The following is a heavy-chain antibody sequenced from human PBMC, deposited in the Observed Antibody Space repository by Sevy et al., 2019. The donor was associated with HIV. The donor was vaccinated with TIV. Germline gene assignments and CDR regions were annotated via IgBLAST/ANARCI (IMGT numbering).Heavy chain of an antibody. Sequence: SETLSLTCAVSGVSVSSDTYYWSWIRQPPGKGLEWIGYVYHTGSTNYSPSFKRRVTISVDTSKNQFSLRLFSVAAADTAVYYCAREPYFSDNSCYYWAYWGQGALVTGSS. CDR3: AREPYFSDNSCYYWAY. CDR2: VYHTGST. V-gene: IGHV4-61*01. J-gene: IGHJ4*02. CDR1: GVSVSSDTYY. D-gene: IGHD3-22*01.